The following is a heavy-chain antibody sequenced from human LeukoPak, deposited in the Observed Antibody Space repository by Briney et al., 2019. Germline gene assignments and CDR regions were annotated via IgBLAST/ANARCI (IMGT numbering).Heavy chain of an antibody. V-gene: IGHV3-23*01. CDR3: AKAGDGGMTTVTTSPDY. CDR1: GFTFSSYA. D-gene: IGHD4-17*01. J-gene: IGHJ4*02. CDR2: ISGSGGST. Sequence: GGSLRLSCAASGFTFSSYAMSWVRQAPGKGLEWVSAISGSGGSTYYADSVKGRFTISRDNSKNTLYLQMNSLRAEVTAVYYCAKAGDGGMTTVTTSPDYWGQGTLVTVSS.